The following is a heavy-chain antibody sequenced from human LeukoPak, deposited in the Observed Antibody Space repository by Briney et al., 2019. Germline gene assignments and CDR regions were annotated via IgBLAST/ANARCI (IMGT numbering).Heavy chain of an antibody. CDR2: SSGSGATT. V-gene: IGHV3-23*01. CDR1: GFTLSSYA. D-gene: IGHD2-2*01. J-gene: IGHJ4*02. CDR3: AKEGRYCSSISCYDY. Sequence: GGSLRLSCAASGFTLSSYAMSWVRQAPGKGLGWVSGSSGSGATTYYADSVKGRFTISRDNSKNTLYLQMNSLRAEDTAVYYCAKEGRYCSSISCYDYWGQGTLVTVSS.